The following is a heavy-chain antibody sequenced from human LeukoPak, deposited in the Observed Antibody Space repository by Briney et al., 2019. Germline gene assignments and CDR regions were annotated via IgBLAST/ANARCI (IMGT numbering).Heavy chain of an antibody. Sequence: SETLSLTCAVYGGSFSGYYWSWIRQPPGKGLEWIGEINHSGSTNYNPSLKSRVTISVDTSKNQFSLKLSSVTAADTAVYYCARGPTYSYGYFNWLDPWGQGTLVTVSS. J-gene: IGHJ5*02. CDR3: ARGPTYSYGYFNWLDP. CDR1: GGSFSGYY. CDR2: INHSGST. V-gene: IGHV4-34*01. D-gene: IGHD5-18*01.